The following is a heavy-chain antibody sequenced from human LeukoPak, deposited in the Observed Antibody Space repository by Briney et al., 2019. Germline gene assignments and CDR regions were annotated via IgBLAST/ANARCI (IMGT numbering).Heavy chain of an antibody. V-gene: IGHV4-30-4*07. D-gene: IGHD3-10*01. CDR2: IYYSGST. J-gene: IGHJ5*02. CDR1: GGPISSGGYS. Sequence: SETLSLTCTVSGGPISSGGYSWSWIRQPPGKGLEWIGYIYYSGSTYYNPSLKSRVTISVDTSKNQFSLKLSSVTAADTAVYYCASAIYGSGSYWGWFDPWGQGTLVTVSS. CDR3: ASAIYGSGSYWGWFDP.